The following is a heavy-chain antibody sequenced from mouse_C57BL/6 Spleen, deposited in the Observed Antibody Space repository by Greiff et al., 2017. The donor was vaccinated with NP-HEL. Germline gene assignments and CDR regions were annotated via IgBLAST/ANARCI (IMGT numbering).Heavy chain of an antibody. CDR2: IDPNSGGT. J-gene: IGHJ4*01. CDR1: GYTFTSYW. D-gene: IGHD1-1*01. CDR3: ARGSITTVVATDAMDY. Sequence: QVQLQQPGAELVKPGASVKLSCKASGYTFTSYWMHWVKQRPGRGLEWIGRIDPNSGGTKYNEKFKSKATLTVDKPSSTAYMQLSSLTSEDSAVYYCARGSITTVVATDAMDYWGQGTSVTVSS. V-gene: IGHV1-72*01.